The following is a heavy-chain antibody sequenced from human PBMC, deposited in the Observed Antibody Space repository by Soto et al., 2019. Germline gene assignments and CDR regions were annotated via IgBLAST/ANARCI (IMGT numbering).Heavy chain of an antibody. CDR1: GFTFSSYA. V-gene: IGHV3-23*01. J-gene: IGHJ4*02. D-gene: IGHD7-27*01. CDR3: ARGTNWAAPFDY. Sequence: EVQLLESGGGLVQPGGSLRLSCAASGFTFSSYAMSWVRQAPGKGLEWVSSISDSGGSTYYADSVKGRFTISRDNSKNTLYLQMNSLRAEDTAVYYCARGTNWAAPFDYWGQGTLVTVSS. CDR2: ISDSGGST.